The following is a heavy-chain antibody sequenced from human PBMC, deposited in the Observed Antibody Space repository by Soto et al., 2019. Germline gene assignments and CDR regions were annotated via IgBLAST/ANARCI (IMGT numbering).Heavy chain of an antibody. D-gene: IGHD2-2*02. J-gene: IGHJ5*02. CDR3: ARGIVVVPAAISWFDP. V-gene: IGHV4-31*03. Sequence: QVQLQESGPGLVKPSQTLSLTCTVSGGSISSGGYYWSWIRQHPGKGLEWIGYIYYSGSTYYNPSLKSRVTISVDTSKNHFSLKLSSVTAADTAVYYCARGIVVVPAAISWFDPWGQGTLVTVSS. CDR1: GGSISSGGYY. CDR2: IYYSGST.